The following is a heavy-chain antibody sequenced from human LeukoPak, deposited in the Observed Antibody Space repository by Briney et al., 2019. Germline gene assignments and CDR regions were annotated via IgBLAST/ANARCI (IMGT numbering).Heavy chain of an antibody. Sequence: SETLSLTCTVAGYSISSGYYWGWIRQPPGKGLERIGSIYHSGSTYYNPSLKSRVTISVDTSKNQFSLKLSSVTAADTAVYYCARESGPRDYWGQGTLVTVSS. CDR1: GYSISSGYY. V-gene: IGHV4-38-2*02. CDR2: IYHSGST. J-gene: IGHJ4*02. CDR3: ARESGPRDY.